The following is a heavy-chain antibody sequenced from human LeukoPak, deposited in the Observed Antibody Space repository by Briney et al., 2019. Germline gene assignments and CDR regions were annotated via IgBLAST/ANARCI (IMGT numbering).Heavy chain of an antibody. D-gene: IGHD3-22*01. V-gene: IGHV3-64*01. CDR1: GFTFSVYA. CDR3: ARSAYDSGAYYSQMRDWYFDL. CDR2: ISSNGVST. Sequence: PGGSLRLSCAASGFTFSVYAMHWVRQAPGKGLEHVSAISSNGVSTYYANSVKGRFTISRDNSKNTLYLQMGSLRAEDMAAYYCARSAYDSGAYYSQMRDWYFDLWGRGTLVTVSS. J-gene: IGHJ2*01.